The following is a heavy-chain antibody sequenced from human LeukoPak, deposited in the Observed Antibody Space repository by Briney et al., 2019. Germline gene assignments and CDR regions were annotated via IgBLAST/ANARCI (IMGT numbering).Heavy chain of an antibody. D-gene: IGHD6-13*01. J-gene: IGHJ5*02. CDR3: ARPIAAVVGNWFDP. V-gene: IGHV3-30-3*01. Sequence: PGRSLRLSCAASGFTFGSYAMHWVRQAPGKGLEWVAVISYDGSNKYYADSVKGRFTISRDNSKNTLYLQMNSLRAEDTAVYYCARPIAAVVGNWFDPWGQGTLVTVSS. CDR2: ISYDGSNK. CDR1: GFTFGSYA.